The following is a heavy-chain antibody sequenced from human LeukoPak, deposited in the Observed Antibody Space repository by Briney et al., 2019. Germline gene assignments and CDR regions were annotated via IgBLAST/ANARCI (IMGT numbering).Heavy chain of an antibody. J-gene: IGHJ3*02. V-gene: IGHV4-4*09. CDR1: GGSISSYY. Sequence: PSETLSLTCTVSGGSISSYYWSWIRQPPGKGLEWIGYIYTGGSTNYNPSLKSRVTISVDTSKNQFSLKLSSVTAADTAVYYCARQLRAFDIWGQGTMVTVSS. CDR2: IYTGGST. CDR3: ARQLRAFDI. D-gene: IGHD5-24*01.